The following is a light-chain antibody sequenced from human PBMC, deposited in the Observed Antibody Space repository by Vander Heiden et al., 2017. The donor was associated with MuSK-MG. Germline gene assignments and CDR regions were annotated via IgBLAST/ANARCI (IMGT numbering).Light chain of an antibody. Sequence: DIQMTQSPSFLSTSVGDRVTITCRTSQNIKTYLNWYQQKPGMAPKVLIHAASSLHSGVPSRFSGSESGTDFTLTISSLQPEDFATYFCQQSYILPRTSGQGTKVDI. J-gene: IGKJ1*01. CDR1: QNIKTY. CDR2: AAS. CDR3: QQSYILPRT. V-gene: IGKV1-39*01.